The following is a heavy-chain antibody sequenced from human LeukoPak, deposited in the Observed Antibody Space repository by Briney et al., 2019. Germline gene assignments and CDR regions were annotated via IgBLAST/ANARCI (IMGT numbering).Heavy chain of an antibody. CDR1: GVTFSSYG. D-gene: IGHD4-17*01. CDR2: IGYDGSNK. Sequence: GGSLRLSCAASGVTFSSYGMHWVRQAPGKGLEWVAFIGYDGSNKYYADSVKGRFTISRDDSKNTLYLQMNSLRAEDTAVYYCATNYGDFDYWGQGTLVTVSS. V-gene: IGHV3-30*02. J-gene: IGHJ4*02. CDR3: ATNYGDFDY.